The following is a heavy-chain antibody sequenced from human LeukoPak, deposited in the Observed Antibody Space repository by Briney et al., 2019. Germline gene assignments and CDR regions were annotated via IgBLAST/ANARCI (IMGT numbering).Heavy chain of an antibody. Sequence: GASVKVSCKASGYTFTSYGISWVRQAPGQGLEWMGWISAYNGNTNYAQKLQGRVTMTTDTSTSTAYMELRSLRSDDTAVYYCAREGGDIVVVPAAMSGKYYYYYYMDVWGKGTTVAVSS. D-gene: IGHD2-2*01. V-gene: IGHV1-18*01. CDR1: GYTFTSYG. J-gene: IGHJ6*03. CDR3: AREGGDIVVVPAAMSGKYYYYYYMDV. CDR2: ISAYNGNT.